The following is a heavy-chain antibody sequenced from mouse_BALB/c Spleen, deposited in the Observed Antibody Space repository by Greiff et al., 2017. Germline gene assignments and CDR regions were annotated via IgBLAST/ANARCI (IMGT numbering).Heavy chain of an antibody. V-gene: IGHV2-9*02. J-gene: IGHJ4*01. CDR2: IWAGGST. D-gene: IGHD2-14*01. Sequence: QVQLQQSGPGLVAPSQSLSITCTVSGFSLTSYGVHWVRQPPGKGLEWLGVIWAGGSTNYNSALMSRLSISKDNSKSQVFLKMNSLQTDDTAMYYCARENYRYYYAMDYWGQGTSVTVSS. CDR3: ARENYRYYYAMDY. CDR1: GFSLTSYG.